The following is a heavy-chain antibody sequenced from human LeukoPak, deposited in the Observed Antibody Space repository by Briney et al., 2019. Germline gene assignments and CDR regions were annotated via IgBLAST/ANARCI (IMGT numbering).Heavy chain of an antibody. Sequence: PSETLSLTCTVSGGSISSSSYYWGWIRQPPGKWLEWIGSIYYSGSTYYNPSLKSRVTISVDTSKNQCALKLSFVTAADTAVYYCARHAPSGGAVAGTGWFDPWGQGTLVTVSS. V-gene: IGHV4-39*01. CDR2: IYYSGST. J-gene: IGHJ5*02. CDR1: GGSISSSSYY. CDR3: ARHAPSGGAVAGTGWFDP. D-gene: IGHD6-19*01.